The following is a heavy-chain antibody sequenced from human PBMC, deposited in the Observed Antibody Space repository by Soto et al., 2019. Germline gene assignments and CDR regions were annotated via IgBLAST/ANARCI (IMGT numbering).Heavy chain of an antibody. CDR1: GFTFANYA. D-gene: IGHD4-4*01. Sequence: EVQLVESGGGLIQPGGSLTLSCAASGFTFANYAMSWVRQAPGKGLHWVSAISGSGGSASYVDSVKGRFFISRDNSKNTVYLQITSLRAEDTAVYYCATDEGVVRSNYPTLDALDSWGQGTTVNVS. J-gene: IGHJ3*02. CDR2: ISGSGGSA. CDR3: ATDEGVVRSNYPTLDALDS. V-gene: IGHV3-23*04.